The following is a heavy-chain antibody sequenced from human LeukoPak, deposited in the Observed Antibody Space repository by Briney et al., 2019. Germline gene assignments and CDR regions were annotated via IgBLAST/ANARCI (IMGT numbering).Heavy chain of an antibody. D-gene: IGHD5-18*01. V-gene: IGHV1-69*05. Sequence: ASVKVSCKASGGTFSSYAISWVRQAPGQGLEWMGGIIPIFGTANYAQKFQGRVTITTDESTSTAYMELSSLRSEDTAVYYCAARGAMVLFDYWGQGTLVTVSS. CDR3: AARGAMVLFDY. CDR2: IIPIFGTA. J-gene: IGHJ4*02. CDR1: GGTFSSYA.